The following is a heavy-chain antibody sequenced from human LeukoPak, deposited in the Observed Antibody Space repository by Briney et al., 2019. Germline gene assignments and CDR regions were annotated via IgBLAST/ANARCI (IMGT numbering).Heavy chain of an antibody. Sequence: GGSLRLSCAASRFTFSTYWMSWVRQAPGKGLEWVANIKQDGSEKNYVGSVKGRFTISRDNAKNSLYLQMNSLRVEDTAVYCGAREERESGGSDVGGQGTTVTASS. CDR3: AREERESGGSDV. D-gene: IGHD1-1*01. CDR1: RFTFSTYW. J-gene: IGHJ6*01. V-gene: IGHV3-7*04. CDR2: IKQDGSEK.